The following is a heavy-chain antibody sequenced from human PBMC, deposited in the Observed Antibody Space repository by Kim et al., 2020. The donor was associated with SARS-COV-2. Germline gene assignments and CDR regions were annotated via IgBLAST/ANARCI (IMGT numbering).Heavy chain of an antibody. CDR3: ARGRSWFDP. J-gene: IGHJ5*02. Sequence: GNTGYAQKFQGRVTMTRNTSISTDYMELSSLRSEDTAVYYCARGRSWFDPWGQGTLVTVSS. V-gene: IGHV1-8*01. CDR2: GNT.